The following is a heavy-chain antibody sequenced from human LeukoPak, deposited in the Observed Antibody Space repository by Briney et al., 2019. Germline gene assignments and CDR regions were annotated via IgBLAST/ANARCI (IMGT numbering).Heavy chain of an antibody. CDR2: IRQDGGEK. J-gene: IGHJ4*02. Sequence: PSGGSLSLSCAASGFNFSNYWVSWLRQIPGKGLDWVATIRQDGGEKYFVDSVKGRFTISRDNAKNSLYLQMDSLKTEYTAVYNWAGLLVWENSGYRPLDSWGQGILVSVSS. D-gene: IGHD3-22*01. CDR1: GFNFSNYW. CDR3: AGLLVWENSGYRPLDS. V-gene: IGHV3-7*01.